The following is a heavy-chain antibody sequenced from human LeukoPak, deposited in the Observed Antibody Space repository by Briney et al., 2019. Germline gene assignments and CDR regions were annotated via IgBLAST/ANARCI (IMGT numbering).Heavy chain of an antibody. V-gene: IGHV1-24*01. J-gene: IGHJ4*02. CDR1: GYTLTELS. CDR3: ATFMIERAYYFDY. CDR2: FDPEDGKT. D-gene: IGHD3-16*01. Sequence: GASVKVSCKVSGYTLTELSMHWVRQAPGKGLEWMGGFDPEDGKTIYAQKFQGRVTMTEDTSTDTAYMELSSLRSEDTAVYYCATFMIERAYYFDYWGQGTLVTVSS.